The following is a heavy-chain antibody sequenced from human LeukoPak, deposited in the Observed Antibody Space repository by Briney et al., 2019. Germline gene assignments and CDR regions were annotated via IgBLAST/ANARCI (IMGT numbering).Heavy chain of an antibody. Sequence: PGGSLRLSCSASGFAFSNYAMHWVRQAPGKGLQYVSGITNNGGRKHHADSVKDRFTISRDNSENTLYLQMSSLRPEDTAVYYCVRDLAGSFSYDYWCQGTLVIVAS. J-gene: IGHJ4*02. CDR1: GFAFSNYA. V-gene: IGHV3-64D*09. CDR2: ITNNGGRK. CDR3: VRDLAGSFSYDY. D-gene: IGHD1-26*01.